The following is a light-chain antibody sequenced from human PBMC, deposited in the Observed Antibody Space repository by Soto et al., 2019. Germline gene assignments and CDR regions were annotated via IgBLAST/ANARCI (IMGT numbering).Light chain of an antibody. V-gene: IGLV3-21*04. CDR2: YDS. CDR3: QVWDIMTDNYV. J-gene: IGLJ1*01. CDR1: NIGNKR. Sequence: SYELTQPPSVSGAPEKTATITCGGNNIGNKRVHWYRQKPGQAPVLLISYDSDRPSGIPERFSGSNSENTATLTISRVEAGDEADYYCQVWDIMTDNYVFGSGTKLTV.